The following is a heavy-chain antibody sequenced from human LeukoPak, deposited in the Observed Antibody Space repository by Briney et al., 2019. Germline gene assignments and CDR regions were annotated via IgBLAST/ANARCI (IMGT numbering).Heavy chain of an antibody. CDR1: GFTFSSYW. V-gene: IGHV3-7*01. Sequence: PGGSLRLSCAASGFTFSSYWMSWVRQAPGKGLEWVANIKQDGSEKYYVDPVKGRFTISRDNAKNSLYLQMNSLRAEDTAVYYCAREGEPVKGYYYYYGMDVWGQGTTVTVSS. D-gene: IGHD1-14*01. CDR2: IKQDGSEK. J-gene: IGHJ6*02. CDR3: AREGEPVKGYYYYYGMDV.